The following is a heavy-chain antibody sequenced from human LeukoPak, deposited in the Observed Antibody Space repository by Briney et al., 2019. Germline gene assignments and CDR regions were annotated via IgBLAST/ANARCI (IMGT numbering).Heavy chain of an antibody. CDR1: GFTFSSYD. J-gene: IGHJ4*02. V-gene: IGHV3-30*18. Sequence: GRSLRLSCAASGFTFSSYDMHWVRQAPGKGLEWVAVISFDGSNKFYADSVKGRFTISRDMSKNTLYLQMNSLRSEDTAVYYCAKGGVLYGSGSYYEDWGQGTLVTVSS. CDR3: AKGGVLYGSGSYYED. CDR2: ISFDGSNK. D-gene: IGHD3-10*01.